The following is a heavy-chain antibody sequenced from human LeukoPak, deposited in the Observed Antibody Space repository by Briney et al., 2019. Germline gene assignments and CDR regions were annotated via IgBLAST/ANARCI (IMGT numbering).Heavy chain of an antibody. V-gene: IGHV3-21*01. D-gene: IGHD7-27*01. J-gene: IGHJ3*02. CDR2: ISSSSSYI. CDR3: ARGSDWGPRSAFDI. Sequence: GGSLRLSCAASGFTFSSYSMNWVRQAPGKGLEWVSSISSSSSYIYYADSVKGRFTISRDNAKNSLYLQMNSLRAEDMAVYYCARGSDWGPRSAFDIWGQGTMVTVSS. CDR1: GFTFSSYS.